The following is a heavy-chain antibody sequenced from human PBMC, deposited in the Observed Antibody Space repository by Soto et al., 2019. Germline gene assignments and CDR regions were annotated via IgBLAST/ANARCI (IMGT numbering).Heavy chain of an antibody. CDR2: IYYSGST. CDR3: PGKVRTVHGTNDVSQDYCYSTVWTS. V-gene: IGHV4-61*01. Sequence: SETLSLTCTVSGGSVSSGSYYWSWIRQPPGKGLEWIGYIYYSGSTNYNPSLKSRVTISVDTSKNQFSLKLSSVTAADTAVYYGPGKVRTVHGTNDVSQDYCYSTVWTSGAKGPRSPSP. J-gene: IGHJ6*02. CDR1: GGSVSSGSYY. D-gene: IGHD2-8*01.